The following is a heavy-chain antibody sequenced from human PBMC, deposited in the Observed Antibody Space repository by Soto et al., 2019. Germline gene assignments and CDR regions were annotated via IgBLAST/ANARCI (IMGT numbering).Heavy chain of an antibody. Sequence: QVQLVQSGAEVKKPGASVKVSCRSSGYPFTHYGITWVRQAPGQGLEWMGWISPFNGNTNYGQTLQGRVTLTTDTYTSTVYMELSSLRSDDTAVYYCARDQSFDRSYYYGIDFWGQGTTVTVSS. CDR1: GYPFTHYG. CDR2: ISPFNGNT. CDR3: ARDQSFDRSYYYGIDF. D-gene: IGHD3-22*01. V-gene: IGHV1-18*01. J-gene: IGHJ6*02.